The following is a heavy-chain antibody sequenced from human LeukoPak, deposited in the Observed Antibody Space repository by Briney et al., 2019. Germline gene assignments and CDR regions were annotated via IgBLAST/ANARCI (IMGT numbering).Heavy chain of an antibody. J-gene: IGHJ4*02. V-gene: IGHV3-23*01. CDR3: AKRVAAAALDY. Sequence: GGSLRLSCAASGFTFSSYAMSWVRQAPGKGLEWVSVISGSGVTTYYADSVKSRFTISRDNSKNTLYLQMNSLRAEDTAVYYCAKRVAAAALDYWGQGTLVTVSS. D-gene: IGHD6-13*01. CDR2: ISGSGVTT. CDR1: GFTFSSYA.